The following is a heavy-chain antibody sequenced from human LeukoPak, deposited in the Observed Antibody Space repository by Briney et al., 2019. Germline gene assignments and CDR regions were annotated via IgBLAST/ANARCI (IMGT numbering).Heavy chain of an antibody. V-gene: IGHV3-21*01. CDR3: AKDIFPYSGSYYNFDY. J-gene: IGHJ4*02. Sequence: GGSLRLSCAASGFTFSSYSMNWVRQAPGKGLEWVSSISSSSSYIYYADSVKGRFTISRDNAKNSLYLQMNSLRAEDTAVYYCAKDIFPYSGSYYNFDYWGQGTLVTVST. D-gene: IGHD1-26*01. CDR1: GFTFSSYS. CDR2: ISSSSSYI.